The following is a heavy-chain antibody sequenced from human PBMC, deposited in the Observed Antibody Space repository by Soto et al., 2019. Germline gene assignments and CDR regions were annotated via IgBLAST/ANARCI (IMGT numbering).Heavy chain of an antibody. D-gene: IGHD2-15*01. CDR3: ARDIGGNDRRDLNWFDP. V-gene: IGHV1-69*08. Sequence: QVQLVQSGAEVKKPGSSVKVSCKASGGTFSSYTISWVRQAPGQGLEWMGRIIPILGIANYAQKFQGRVTITADKTTSTAYMDLSSLNFEATAMYYCARDIGGNDRRDLNWFDPWGQGTLVTVSS. J-gene: IGHJ5*02. CDR2: IIPILGIA. CDR1: GGTFSSYT.